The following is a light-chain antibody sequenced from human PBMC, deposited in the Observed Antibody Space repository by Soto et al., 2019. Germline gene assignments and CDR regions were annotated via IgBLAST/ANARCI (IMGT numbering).Light chain of an antibody. CDR3: QQYGISPPYT. Sequence: EIVLTQSPGTLSLSPGERATLSCRASQSVASHYLAWYQQKPGQTPRLLIYGASNRATDIPDRFSGSGSGTDFTLTISSLEPEDFAVYYCQQYGISPPYTFGQGTKLEIK. V-gene: IGKV3-20*01. CDR2: GAS. CDR1: QSVASHY. J-gene: IGKJ2*01.